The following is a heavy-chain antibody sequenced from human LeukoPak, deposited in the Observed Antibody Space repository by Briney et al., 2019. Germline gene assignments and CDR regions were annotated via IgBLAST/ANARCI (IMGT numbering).Heavy chain of an antibody. J-gene: IGHJ4*02. CDR1: GGSISSSNW. CDR3: ARGGYRSSITIDY. D-gene: IGHD3-10*01. CDR2: IYHSGST. Sequence: SETLSLTCAVSGGSISSSNWWSWVRQPPGKGLEWIGEIYHSGSTNYNPSRKSRVTISVDKSKNQFSLKLSSVTAADTAVYYCARGGYRSSITIDYWGQGTLVTVSS. V-gene: IGHV4-4*02.